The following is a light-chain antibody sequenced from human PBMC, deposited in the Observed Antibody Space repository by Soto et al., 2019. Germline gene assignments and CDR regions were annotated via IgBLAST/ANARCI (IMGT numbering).Light chain of an antibody. CDR1: QNIRNF. CDR3: QQSYSTPWT. J-gene: IGKJ1*01. V-gene: IGKV1-39*01. CDR2: AAS. Sequence: DIQMTQSPSTLSGSVGDRVSIACRASQNIRNFLAWYQQKPGKAPKLLIYAASSLQSGVPSRFSGSGSGTDFTLTISSLQPEDFATYYCQQSYSTPWTFGQGTKVDIK.